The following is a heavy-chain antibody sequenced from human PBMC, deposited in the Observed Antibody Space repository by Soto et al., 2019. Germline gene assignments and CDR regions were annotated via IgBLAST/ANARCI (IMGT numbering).Heavy chain of an antibody. J-gene: IGHJ6*02. CDR2: IYSSGST. CDR3: ARFVRSCSGTTCYTRADV. Sequence: SETLSLTCTVSGGSVNRDTHYWIWIRQPPGKRLEWIGFIYSSGSTNYNPSLKSRVTMSVDTSKNQFSLKLRSVIVADTAVYHCARFVRSCSGTTCYTRADVWGQGTTVTVSS. V-gene: IGHV4-61*01. D-gene: IGHD2-2*02. CDR1: GGSVNRDTHY.